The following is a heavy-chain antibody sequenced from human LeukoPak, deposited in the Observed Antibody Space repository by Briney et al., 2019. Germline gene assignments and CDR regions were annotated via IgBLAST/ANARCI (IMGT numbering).Heavy chain of an antibody. V-gene: IGHV3-30*18. D-gene: IGHD6-19*01. CDR2: ISDDGSNK. CDR1: GFTFRNYA. Sequence: TGGSLRLSCAASGFTFRNYAMHWVRQAPGKGLEGVAVISDDGSNKYYRDSVKVRFTISRDNSKNTVYLQMNSLRAEDTAVYYCAKDRYSSGWYSDFDYWGQGTLVTVSS. CDR3: AKDRYSSGWYSDFDY. J-gene: IGHJ4*02.